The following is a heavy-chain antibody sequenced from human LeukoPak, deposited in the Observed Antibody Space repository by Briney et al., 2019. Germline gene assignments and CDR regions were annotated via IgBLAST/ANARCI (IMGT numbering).Heavy chain of an antibody. CDR2: IYYSGTT. V-gene: IGHV4-59*01. CDR3: ARGDGYHIDN. Sequence: SETLSLTCSVSGGSISSYYWTWIRQAPGMGLEWIGYIYYSGTTKYNPSLKSRVTISVDMSKNQLSLRLSSVTAADTAVYYCARGDGYHIDNWGQGTLVAVSS. J-gene: IGHJ4*02. D-gene: IGHD2-21*02. CDR1: GGSISSYY.